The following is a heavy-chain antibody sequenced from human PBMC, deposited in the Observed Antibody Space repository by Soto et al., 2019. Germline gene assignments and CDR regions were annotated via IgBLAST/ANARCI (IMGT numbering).Heavy chain of an antibody. CDR2: MNTNSGNT. CDR3: ASAYYYGSGSYLDAFDI. D-gene: IGHD3-10*01. CDR1: GYTFTSYD. Sequence: QVQLVQSGAEVQKPGASVKVSCKASGYTFTSYDINWVRQATGQGLEWMGWMNTNSGNTGYAQKFQGRVTTNRHTSISTAYMELSSLRSEDTAVYYCASAYYYGSGSYLDAFDIWGQGTMVTVSS. J-gene: IGHJ3*02. V-gene: IGHV1-8*01.